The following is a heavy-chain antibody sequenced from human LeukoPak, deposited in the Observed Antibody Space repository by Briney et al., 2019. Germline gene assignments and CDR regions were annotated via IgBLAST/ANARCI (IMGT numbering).Heavy chain of an antibody. V-gene: IGHV3-33*01. Sequence: GGFLRLSCAASGFTFSSYGMHWVRQAPGKGLEWVAVIWYDGSNKYYADSVKGRFTISRDNSKNTLYLQMNSLRAEDTAVYYCARDADPYYYDSSGYFVYWGQGTLVTVSS. D-gene: IGHD3-22*01. J-gene: IGHJ4*02. CDR3: ARDADPYYYDSSGYFVY. CDR1: GFTFSSYG. CDR2: IWYDGSNK.